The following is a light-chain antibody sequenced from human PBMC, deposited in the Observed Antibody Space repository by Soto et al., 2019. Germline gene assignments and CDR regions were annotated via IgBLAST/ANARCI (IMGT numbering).Light chain of an antibody. J-gene: IGKJ2*01. CDR3: QQTYKASHT. CDR2: DAS. V-gene: IGKV1-39*01. CDR1: QSIGSS. Sequence: DIQMTQSPSSLSASVGDRVTVTCRASQSIGSSLNWYQQKPGKAPNLLVYDASRLQSGVPSRFGGSGSGTDFTLTISSLQPEDFATYFCQQTYKASHTFGRGTNLEIK.